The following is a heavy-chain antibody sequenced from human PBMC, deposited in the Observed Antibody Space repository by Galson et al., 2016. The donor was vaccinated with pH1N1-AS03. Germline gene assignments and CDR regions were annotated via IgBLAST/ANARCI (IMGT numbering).Heavy chain of an antibody. J-gene: IGHJ6*02. CDR3: TRGRGSYGMDV. CDR1: GYTFISYV. V-gene: IGHV1-3*01. Sequence: SVKVSCKASGYTFISYVMHWVRQAPGQRLEWMGWINAGNGNTTYSQSFQGRVTITRDTSASKAYMELSSLRSEDTAVCYGTRGRGSYGMDVWGQGTTVTVSS. D-gene: IGHD1-26*01. CDR2: INAGNGNT.